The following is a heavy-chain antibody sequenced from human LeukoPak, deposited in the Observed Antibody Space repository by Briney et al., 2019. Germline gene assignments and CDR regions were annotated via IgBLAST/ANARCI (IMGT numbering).Heavy chain of an antibody. V-gene: IGHV1-18*01. CDR3: ARARLDYVWGSYRIDY. J-gene: IGHJ4*02. CDR1: GYTFTSYG. CDR2: ISAYNGNT. Sequence: GASVKVSCKASGYTFTSYGISWVRQAPGQGLEWMGWISAYNGNTNYAQKLQGRVTMTTDTSTSTAYMELRSLRSDDTAVYYCARARLDYVWGSYRIDYWGQGTLVTVSS. D-gene: IGHD3-16*02.